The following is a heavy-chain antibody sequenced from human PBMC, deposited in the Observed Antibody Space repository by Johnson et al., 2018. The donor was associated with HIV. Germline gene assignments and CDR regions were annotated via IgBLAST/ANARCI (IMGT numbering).Heavy chain of an antibody. J-gene: IGHJ3*01. V-gene: IGHV3-66*02. CDR1: GFTVNGNY. CDR2: IYSGDTT. CDR3: ASDGWELLGVAAFDV. D-gene: IGHD1-26*01. Sequence: MLLVESGGGVVQPGRSLRLSCAVSGFTVNGNYMSWVRQAPGKGLEWVSVIYSGDTTYYADSVKGRFTISRDTSKNTLYLQMNSLRPEDTAVYYCASDGWELLGVAAFDVWGQGTLVTVSS.